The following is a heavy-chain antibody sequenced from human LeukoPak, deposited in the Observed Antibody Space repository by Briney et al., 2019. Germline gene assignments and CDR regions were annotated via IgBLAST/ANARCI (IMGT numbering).Heavy chain of an antibody. J-gene: IGHJ4*02. CDR1: GFTFSSYA. Sequence: GGSLRLSCTGSGFTFSSYAMHWVRRAPGKGLEWVSFIHDDGSDKDYADSVKGRFTISRDNSKNTLYLQMNSLRPEDTAVYYCAKDQGISIFGVLFISLNYWGQGTLVTVSS. D-gene: IGHD3-3*01. CDR2: IHDDGSDK. V-gene: IGHV3-30*02. CDR3: AKDQGISIFGVLFISLNY.